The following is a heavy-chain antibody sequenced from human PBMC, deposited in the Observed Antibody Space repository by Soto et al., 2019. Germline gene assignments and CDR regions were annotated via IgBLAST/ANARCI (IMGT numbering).Heavy chain of an antibody. CDR3: AHMIEGALFDP. Sequence: QVTLEESGTTLVKPTQTLTLTCTFSGVSLSTSGMGVGWIRQPPRKALEWLALVYWDDVKRYGPSLKSRLTITNDTSQNQDVLTMTHMDPVDTAKYYCAHMIEGALFDPWRQGTLVTVSS. J-gene: IGHJ5*02. CDR1: GVSLSTSGMG. CDR2: VYWDDVK. V-gene: IGHV2-5*09. D-gene: IGHD2-21*01.